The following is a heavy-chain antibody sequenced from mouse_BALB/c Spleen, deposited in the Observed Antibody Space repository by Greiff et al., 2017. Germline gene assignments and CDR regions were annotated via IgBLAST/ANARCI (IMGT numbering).Heavy chain of an antibody. Sequence: EVKLMESGGDLVKPGGSLKLSCAASGFTFSSYGMSWVRQTPDKRLEWVATISSGGSYTYYPDSVKGRFTISRDNAKNTLYLQMSSLKSEDTARYDFARQSHGSRGDYGGQGTTLTVSS. CDR1: GFTFSSYG. D-gene: IGHD1-1*01. V-gene: IGHV5-6*01. CDR2: ISSGGSYT. CDR3: ARQSHGSRGDY. J-gene: IGHJ2*01.